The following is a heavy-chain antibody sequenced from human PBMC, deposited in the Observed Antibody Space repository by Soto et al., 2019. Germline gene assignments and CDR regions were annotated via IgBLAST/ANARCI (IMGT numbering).Heavy chain of an antibody. CDR1: GFTFSSYA. V-gene: IGHV3-23*01. CDR2: IRGSGGST. J-gene: IGHJ4*02. CDR3: ASSYSSRRYDY. D-gene: IGHD6-13*01. Sequence: GXSLRLSCAVSGFTFSSYAMSCVRQAPWKGLEWVSAIRGSGGSTYSADSVKGRFTISRDNSKNTLYLQMNSLRSEDTAVYYCASSYSSRRYDYWGQGTLVTVSS.